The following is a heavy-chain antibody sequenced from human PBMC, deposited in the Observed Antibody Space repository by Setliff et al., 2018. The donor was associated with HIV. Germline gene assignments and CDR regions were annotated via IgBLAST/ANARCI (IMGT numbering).Heavy chain of an antibody. V-gene: IGHV3-15*01. CDR3: TTYNWKDGLGFDI. CDR1: GFTFSHAW. Sequence: GESLKISCAASGFTFSHAWMSLARQAPGKGLEWVGRIKSKPDGGAIDYAAPVQGRFTISRDDSKNTLYLQMNSLKTEDTALYYCTTYNWKDGLGFDIWGQWTMVTVSS. CDR2: IKSKPDGGAI. J-gene: IGHJ3*02. D-gene: IGHD1-1*01.